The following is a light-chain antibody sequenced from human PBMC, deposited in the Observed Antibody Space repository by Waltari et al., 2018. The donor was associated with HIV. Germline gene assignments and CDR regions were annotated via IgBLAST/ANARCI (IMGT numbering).Light chain of an antibody. CDR3: QAWDKTVV. CDR2: QDN. V-gene: IGLV3-1*01. CDR1: EFGDIY. J-gene: IGLJ2*01. Sequence: YGLSQAPSVSVSPGQTAYISCSGYEFGDIYASWPQHKPGQSPVLVIYQDNKRPSGIPERFSGSNSGNTATLTISGTQAMDEADYYCQAWDKTVVFGGGTKLTV.